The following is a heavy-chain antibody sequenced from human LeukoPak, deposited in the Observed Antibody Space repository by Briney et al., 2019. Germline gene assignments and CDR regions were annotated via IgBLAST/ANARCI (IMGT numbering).Heavy chain of an antibody. CDR1: GGSFSGYY. CDR2: INHSGST. V-gene: IGHV4-34*01. D-gene: IGHD2-2*01. J-gene: IGHJ1*01. CDR3: ARVGYCSSTSCLYRGITMVRGALFQH. Sequence: PSETLSLTCAVYGGSFSGYYWSWIRQPPGKGLEWIGEINHSGSTNYNPSLKSPVTISVDTSKNQFSLKLSSVTAADTAVYDCARVGYCSSTSCLYRGITMVRGALFQHWGQGTLVTVSS.